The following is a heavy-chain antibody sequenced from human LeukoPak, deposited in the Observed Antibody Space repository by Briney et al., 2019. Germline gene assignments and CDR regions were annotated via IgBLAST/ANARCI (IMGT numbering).Heavy chain of an antibody. CDR1: GYTFTSYG. CDR2: ISAYNGNT. D-gene: IGHD6-13*01. J-gene: IGHJ4*02. Sequence: ASVKVSCKASGYTFTSYGISWVRQAPGQGLEWMGWISAYNGNTNYAQKLQGRVTTTTDTSTSTAYMELRSLRSDDTAVYYCARVLAAADGGDYFDYWGQGTLVTVSS. CDR3: ARVLAAADGGDYFDY. V-gene: IGHV1-18*01.